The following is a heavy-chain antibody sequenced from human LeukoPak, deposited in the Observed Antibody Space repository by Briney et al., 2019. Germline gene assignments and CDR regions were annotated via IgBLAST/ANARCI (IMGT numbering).Heavy chain of an antibody. CDR2: ISSSGSSV. Sequence: GGALRLSCAASGFTFSDYYVSWIRQAPGKGLEWVSYISSSGSSVYYADSVKGRFTISRDNAKNSLFLQMTTLRAEDTAVYYCARRVFYSSSWYGDDALDIWGQGTMVTVSS. J-gene: IGHJ3*02. V-gene: IGHV3-11*01. CDR3: ARRVFYSSSWYGDDALDI. D-gene: IGHD6-13*01. CDR1: GFTFSDYY.